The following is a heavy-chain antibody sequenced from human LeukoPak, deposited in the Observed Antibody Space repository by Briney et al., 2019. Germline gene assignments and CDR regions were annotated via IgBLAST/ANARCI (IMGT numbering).Heavy chain of an antibody. Sequence: ASVTVSFKASGYNFTGYYLHWVRQAPGQGLEWMGWINPNSGGTNYAQKFQGRVTMTRDTSISTAYMELSRLRSDDTAVYYCARVRRLVDAIDYWGQGTLVTVSS. D-gene: IGHD2-15*01. CDR3: ARVRRLVDAIDY. CDR2: INPNSGGT. V-gene: IGHV1-2*02. CDR1: GYNFTGYY. J-gene: IGHJ4*02.